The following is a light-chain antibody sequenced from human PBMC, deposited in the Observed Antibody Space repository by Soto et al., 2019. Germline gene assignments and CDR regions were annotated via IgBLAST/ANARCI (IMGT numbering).Light chain of an antibody. V-gene: IGLV2-8*01. Sequence: QSVLTQPPSASGSPGQSVTISCTGTSSDIGGYNYVSWYQQHPGKAPKVMIYDVNKRPSGVPDRFSGSKSGNTASLTVSGLQAEDEADYYCSSHAGNNNPFVFGTGTKLTVL. J-gene: IGLJ1*01. CDR3: SSHAGNNNPFV. CDR1: SSDIGGYNY. CDR2: DVN.